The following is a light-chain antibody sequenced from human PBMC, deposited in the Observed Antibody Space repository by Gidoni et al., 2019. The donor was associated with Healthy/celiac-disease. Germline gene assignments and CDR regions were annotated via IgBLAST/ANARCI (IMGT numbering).Light chain of an antibody. V-gene: IGKV1-39*01. CDR2: ATS. CDR1: QSISRY. Sequence: RDRVTITSRASQSISRYFNWYQLKPGKAPKLLIYATSSLQSGVPSRFSGRGSVTDFTLTISSLQPEDFATYYCQQSYSTPRTFGQGTKLEIK. J-gene: IGKJ2*01. CDR3: QQSYSTPRT.